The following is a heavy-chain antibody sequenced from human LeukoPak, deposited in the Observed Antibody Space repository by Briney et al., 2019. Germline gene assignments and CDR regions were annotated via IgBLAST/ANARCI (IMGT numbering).Heavy chain of an antibody. CDR2: IWYDGSNK. Sequence: PGRSLRLSCAASGFTFSSYGMHWVRQAPGKGLEWVAVIWYDGSNKYYADSVKGRFTISRDNSKNTLYLQMNSLRAEDTAVYYCARGGIYGSGSYDWFDPWGQGTLVTVSS. D-gene: IGHD3-10*01. J-gene: IGHJ5*02. V-gene: IGHV3-33*01. CDR1: GFTFSSYG. CDR3: ARGGIYGSGSYDWFDP.